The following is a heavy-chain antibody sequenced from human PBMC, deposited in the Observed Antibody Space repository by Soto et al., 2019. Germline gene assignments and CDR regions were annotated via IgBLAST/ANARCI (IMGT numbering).Heavy chain of an antibody. V-gene: IGHV1-24*01. CDR3: ATTKREKQWLVKYYYGMDV. Sequence: RASVKVSCKVSGYTLTELSMHWVRQAPGKGLEWMGGFDPEDGETIYAQKFQGRVTMTEDTSTDTAYMELSSLRSEDTAVYYCATTKREKQWLVKYYYGMDVWGQGTTVTVSS. CDR1: GYTLTELS. J-gene: IGHJ6*02. D-gene: IGHD6-19*01. CDR2: FDPEDGET.